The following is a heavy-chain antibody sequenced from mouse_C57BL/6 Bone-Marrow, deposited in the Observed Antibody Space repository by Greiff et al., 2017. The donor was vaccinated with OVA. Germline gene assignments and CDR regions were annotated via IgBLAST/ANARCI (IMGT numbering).Heavy chain of an antibody. CDR1: GYTFTSYW. CDR2: IHPNSGST. V-gene: IGHV1-64*01. D-gene: IGHD1-1*01. J-gene: IGHJ2*01. CDR3: ARGPLITTVGSDYFDY. Sequence: QVQLKQPGAELVKPGASVKLSCKASGYTFTSYWMHWVKQRPGQGLEWIGMIHPNSGSTNYNEKFKSKATLTVDKSSSTAYMQLSSLTSEDSAVYYCARGPLITTVGSDYFDYWGQGTTLTVSS.